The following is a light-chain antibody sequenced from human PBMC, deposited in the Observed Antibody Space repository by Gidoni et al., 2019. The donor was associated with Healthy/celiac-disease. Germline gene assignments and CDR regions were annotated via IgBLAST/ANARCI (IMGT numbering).Light chain of an antibody. V-gene: IGKV1-39*01. J-gene: IGKJ2*02. CDR1: QSISNY. CDR3: QQSYSTPQGT. CDR2: AAS. Sequence: DVLMTHSPTSPSASVGDRVTITCRASQSISNYFNWYQQQPGKAPKLLIYAASSLQSGVPSRVSSSGSGTDFTLTISSLQPEDFATYYCQQSYSTPQGTFGQGTKLEIK.